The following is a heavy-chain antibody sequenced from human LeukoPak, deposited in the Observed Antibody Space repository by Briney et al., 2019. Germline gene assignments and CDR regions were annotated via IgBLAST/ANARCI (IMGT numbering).Heavy chain of an antibody. V-gene: IGHV1-69*05. CDR3: ASTPLTIFGVPSHYGMDV. Sequence: SVKVSCKASGGTFSSYAISWVRQAPGQGLEWMGGIIPIFGTANYAQKFQGRVTMTTDTSTSTAYMELRSLRSDDTAVYYCASTPLTIFGVPSHYGMDVWGQGTTVTVSS. J-gene: IGHJ6*02. D-gene: IGHD3-3*01. CDR2: IIPIFGTA. CDR1: GGTFSSYA.